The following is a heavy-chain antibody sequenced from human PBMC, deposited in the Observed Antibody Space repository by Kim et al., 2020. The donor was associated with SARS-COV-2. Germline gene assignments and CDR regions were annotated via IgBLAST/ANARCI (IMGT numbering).Heavy chain of an antibody. J-gene: IGHJ4*02. CDR2: IDGSDGTT. Sequence: GGSLRLSCTTSGFTFTGYAMSWVRQAPGKGLEWVSSIDGSDGTTYYVDSVKGRFTISRDNSKITLYLQMSNLRADDTAVYYCMKGGWGWIWDHWGQGTLVTVSS. CDR3: MKGGWGWIWDH. D-gene: IGHD2-2*03. V-gene: IGHV3-23*01. CDR1: GFTFTGYA.